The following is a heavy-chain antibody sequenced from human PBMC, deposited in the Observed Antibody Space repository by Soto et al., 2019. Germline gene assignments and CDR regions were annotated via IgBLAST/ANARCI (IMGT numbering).Heavy chain of an antibody. D-gene: IGHD3-22*01. CDR3: WRNDGDDSTNF. Sequence: ASXKXSCKASGYTFTSYGLNWLRRAPGQGLEWMGRIASHDGSTVSAQSFQGRLTLTRDTFTNTAYLELGALTSDDTGLYFCWRNDGDDSTNFWGQGTLVTVSS. V-gene: IGHV1-18*04. CDR2: IASHDGST. CDR1: GYTFTSYG. J-gene: IGHJ4*02.